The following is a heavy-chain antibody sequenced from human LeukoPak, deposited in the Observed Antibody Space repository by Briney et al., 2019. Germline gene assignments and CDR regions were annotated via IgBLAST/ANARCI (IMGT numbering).Heavy chain of an antibody. CDR3: AREDTPAAYKYNWFDP. J-gene: IGHJ5*02. D-gene: IGHD2-2*01. CDR1: GFTFGSYW. CDR2: INHNGNVN. V-gene: IGHV3-7*03. Sequence: GGSLRLSCAASGFTFGSYWMNWARQAPGKGLEWVASINHNGNVNYYVDSVKGRFTISRDNAKNSLYLQMSNLRAEDTAVYYCAREDTPAAYKYNWFDPWGQGTLVTVSS.